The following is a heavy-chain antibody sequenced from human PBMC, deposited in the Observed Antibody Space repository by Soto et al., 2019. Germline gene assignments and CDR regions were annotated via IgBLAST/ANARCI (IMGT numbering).Heavy chain of an antibody. V-gene: IGHV4-61*01. D-gene: IGHD3-10*01. CDR1: GGSVSSGSYY. CDR3: ARGASITMVRGVMDY. J-gene: IGHJ4*02. Sequence: SETLSLTCTVSGGSVSSGSYYWSWIRQPPGKGLEWIGYIYYSGSTNYNPSLKGRVTISVDTSKNQFSLKLSSVTAADTAVYYCARGASITMVRGVMDYWGQGTLVTVSS. CDR2: IYYSGST.